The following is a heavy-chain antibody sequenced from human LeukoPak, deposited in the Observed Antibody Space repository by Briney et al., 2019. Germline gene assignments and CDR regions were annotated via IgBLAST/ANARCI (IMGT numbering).Heavy chain of an antibody. J-gene: IGHJ6*03. CDR1: GGSISSSSYY. V-gene: IGHV4-39*07. CDR2: IYYSEST. D-gene: IGHD3-10*01. CDR3: ARDLHGSGFMDV. Sequence: SETLSLTCTVSGGSISSSSYYWGWIRQPPGKGLEWIGNIYYSESTYYNPSLKSRVTISVDTSKNQFSLKLSSVTAADTAVYYCARDLHGSGFMDVWGKGTTVTISS.